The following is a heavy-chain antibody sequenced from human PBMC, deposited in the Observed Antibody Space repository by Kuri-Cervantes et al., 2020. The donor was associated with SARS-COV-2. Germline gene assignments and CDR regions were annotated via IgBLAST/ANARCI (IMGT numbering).Heavy chain of an antibody. CDR1: GDSVSSNSAA. J-gene: IGHJ2*01. CDR3: ARDPTVAVHWYFDL. D-gene: IGHD6-19*01. CDR2: TYYRSRWYN. Sequence: SETLSLTCAISGDSVSSNSAAWNWIRQSPSRGLEWLGRTYYRSRWYNDYAVSVKSRITINPDTSKNQFSLQLNSVTPEDTAVYYCARDPTVAVHWYFDLWGRGTLVTVSS. V-gene: IGHV6-1*01.